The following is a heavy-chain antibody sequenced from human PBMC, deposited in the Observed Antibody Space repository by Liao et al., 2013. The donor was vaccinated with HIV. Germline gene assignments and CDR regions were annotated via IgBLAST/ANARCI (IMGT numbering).Heavy chain of an antibody. Sequence: QVRLQQRGTGLLKPSETLSLTCAVYDGSFRTYFWSWVRQPPGKGLEWMGESNHVGTTTYNPSLKSRVTISADTSKRHFSLKLTTVTAADTAVYYCVRFPSRYNGTYSWGQGTPGHRLL. J-gene: IGHJ4*02. CDR2: SNHVGTT. V-gene: IGHV4-34*02. CDR3: VRFPSRYNGTYS. D-gene: IGHD1-14*01. CDR1: DGSFRTYF.